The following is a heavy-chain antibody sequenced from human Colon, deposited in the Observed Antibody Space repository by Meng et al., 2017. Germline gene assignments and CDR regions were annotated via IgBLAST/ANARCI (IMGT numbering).Heavy chain of an antibody. D-gene: IGHD2-21*02. Sequence: GGSLRLSCAASGFNFNIYAMHWVRQAPGKGLEYVSSIRSDGGYTNYANSVKGRFTISRDNSKNTQYLQMASLRAENTAVYFCARALPPNFDDWGQGTLVTVSS. CDR3: ARALPPNFDD. CDR2: IRSDGGYT. J-gene: IGHJ4*02. V-gene: IGHV3-64*01. CDR1: GFNFNIYA.